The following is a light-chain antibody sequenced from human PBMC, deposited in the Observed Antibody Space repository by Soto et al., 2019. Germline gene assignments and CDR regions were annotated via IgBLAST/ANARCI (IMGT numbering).Light chain of an antibody. Sequence: MTQSPLSLPVTPGEPASISCRSSQSLLHSNGYNYLDWYLQKPGQSPQLLIYLGSNRASGVPDRFSGSGSGTDFTLKISRVEAEDVGVYYCMQALQTPRTLGQGTKVDSK. CDR1: QSLLHSNGYNY. CDR2: LGS. CDR3: MQALQTPRT. J-gene: IGKJ1*01. V-gene: IGKV2-28*01.